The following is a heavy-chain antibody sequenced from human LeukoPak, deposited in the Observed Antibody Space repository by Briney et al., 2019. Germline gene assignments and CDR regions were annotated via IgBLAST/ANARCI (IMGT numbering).Heavy chain of an antibody. Sequence: APVKVSCKASGYTFTGYYMHWVRQAPGQGLEWMGWINPNSGGTNYAQKFQGRVTMTRDTSISTAYMELSRLRSDDTAVYYCARPTYNWNYYFDYWGQGTLVTVSS. J-gene: IGHJ4*02. CDR2: INPNSGGT. V-gene: IGHV1-2*02. D-gene: IGHD1-7*01. CDR3: ARPTYNWNYYFDY. CDR1: GYTFTGYY.